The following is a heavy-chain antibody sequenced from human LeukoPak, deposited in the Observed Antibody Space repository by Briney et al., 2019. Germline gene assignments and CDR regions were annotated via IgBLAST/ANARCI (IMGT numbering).Heavy chain of an antibody. CDR3: ARQHDFWSGYYTPPDY. CDR2: VNHSGST. V-gene: IGHV4-34*01. Sequence: SETLSLTCAVYGGSFSGYYWSWIRQPPGKGLEWIGEVNHSGSTNYNPSLKSRVTISVDTSKNQFSLKLNSVTAADTAVYYCARQHDFWSGYYTPPDYCGQGTLVTVSS. CDR1: GGSFSGYY. D-gene: IGHD3-3*01. J-gene: IGHJ4*02.